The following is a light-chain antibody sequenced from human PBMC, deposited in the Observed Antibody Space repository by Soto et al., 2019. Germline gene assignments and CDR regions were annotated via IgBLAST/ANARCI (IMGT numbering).Light chain of an antibody. CDR3: QQANSFPWT. Sequence: DIQMTQSPSSVSASVGDRVTITCRASQGISSWLAWYQHKPGKAPKLLIHVASSLQSGVPSRFSGSGSGTDFTLTISSLQPEDFATYYCQQANSFPWTFGQGTKVEIK. J-gene: IGKJ1*01. CDR2: VAS. CDR1: QGISSW. V-gene: IGKV1-12*01.